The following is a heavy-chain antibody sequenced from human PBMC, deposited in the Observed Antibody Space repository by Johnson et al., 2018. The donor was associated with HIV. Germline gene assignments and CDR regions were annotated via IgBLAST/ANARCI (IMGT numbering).Heavy chain of an antibody. Sequence: VQLVESGGGVVRPGGSLRVSCAASGFTFSSNAMSWVRQAPGKGLEWVSGISGSGGSTYYADSVKGRFTISRDNSKNTLYLQMNSLRAEDTAVYYCASYCSGGSCYRRSPSDAFDIWGQGTMVTVSS. J-gene: IGHJ3*02. CDR2: ISGSGGST. CDR1: GFTFSSNA. CDR3: ASYCSGGSCYRRSPSDAFDI. V-gene: IGHV3-23*04. D-gene: IGHD2-15*01.